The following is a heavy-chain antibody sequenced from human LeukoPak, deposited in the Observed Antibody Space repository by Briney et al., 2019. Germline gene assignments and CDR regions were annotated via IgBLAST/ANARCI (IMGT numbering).Heavy chain of an antibody. J-gene: IGHJ4*02. CDR1: GGSISSSSYY. CDR3: ARGYDYVWGSYRLRGYYFDY. D-gene: IGHD3-16*02. V-gene: IGHV4-39*07. Sequence: SETLSLTCTVSGGSISSSSYYWSWIRQPPGKGLEWIGEINHSGSTNYNPSLKSRVTISVDTSKNQFSLKLSSVTAADTAVYYCARGYDYVWGSYRLRGYYFDYWCQGTLVTV. CDR2: INHSGST.